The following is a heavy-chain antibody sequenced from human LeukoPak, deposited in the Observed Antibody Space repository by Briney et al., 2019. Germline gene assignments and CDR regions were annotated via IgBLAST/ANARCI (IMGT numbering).Heavy chain of an antibody. CDR3: ARVGIVGTIGDY. Sequence: PGGSLRLSCAISGFTSTNLEMSWVRQAPGKGLEWVSYISSSGSTIYYADSVKGRFTISRENAKNSLYLQMNSLRAEDTAVYYCARVGIVGTIGDYWGQGTLITVSS. CDR2: ISSSGSTI. D-gene: IGHD1-26*01. J-gene: IGHJ4*02. V-gene: IGHV3-48*03. CDR1: GFTSTNLE.